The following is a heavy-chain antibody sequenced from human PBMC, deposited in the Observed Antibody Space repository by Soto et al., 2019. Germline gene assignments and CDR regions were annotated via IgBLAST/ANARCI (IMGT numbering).Heavy chain of an antibody. D-gene: IGHD3-3*01. CDR2: ISYDGSNK. Sequence: GGSLRLSCAASGFTFSSYAMHWVRQAPGKGLEWVAVISYDGSNKYYADSVKGRFTISRDNSKNTLYLQMNSLRAEDTAVYYCARDHYDFWSGYGHWGQGTLVTVSS. V-gene: IGHV3-30-3*01. CDR3: ARDHYDFWSGYGH. CDR1: GFTFSSYA. J-gene: IGHJ4*02.